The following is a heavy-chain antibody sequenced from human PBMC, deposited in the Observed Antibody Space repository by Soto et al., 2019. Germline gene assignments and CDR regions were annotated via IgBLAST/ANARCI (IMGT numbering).Heavy chain of an antibody. CDR2: IWYDGSKQ. CDR1: GFTFRSHG. CDR3: ARWSNNKVVDP. V-gene: IGHV3-33*01. Sequence: QVQLVESGGGVVQPGTSLRLSCAASGFTFRSHGMHWVRQAPGKGLEWVAVIWYDGSKQYHAESVKGRFTISRDNSKDTLYLQMNSLRAEDTAVYYCARWSNNKVVDPWGQGTLVTVSS. D-gene: IGHD1-1*01. J-gene: IGHJ5*02.